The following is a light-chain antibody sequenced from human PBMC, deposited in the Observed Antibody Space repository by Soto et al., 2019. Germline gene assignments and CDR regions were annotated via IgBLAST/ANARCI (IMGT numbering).Light chain of an antibody. J-gene: IGLJ2*01. CDR3: SSYTSSSTLV. V-gene: IGLV2-14*01. CDR1: SSDVGGYNY. CDR2: DVS. Sequence: QSALTQPASVSGSPGQSITISCTGTSSDVGGYNYVSWYQQHPGKAPKLMIYDVSHRPSGVSNRLSGSKSGNTASLTISGLQAEDEADYYCSSYTSSSTLVVGGGTKLTVL.